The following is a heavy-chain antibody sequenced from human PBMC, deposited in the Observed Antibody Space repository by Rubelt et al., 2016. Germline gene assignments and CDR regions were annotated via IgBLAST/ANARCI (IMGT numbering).Heavy chain of an antibody. D-gene: IGHD2-2*01. CDR3: AREVVPAAIDY. Sequence: QVQLQQWGAGLLKPSETLSLTCAVYGGSFSGYYWSWIRQPPGKGLEWVSYISSSGSTIYYAEPGKGRVTNSRDNAKNSLDLQMNSLRAEDTAVYYCAREVVPAAIDYWGQGTLVTVSS. CDR2: ISSSGSTI. J-gene: IGHJ4*02. V-gene: IGHV3-11*01. CDR1: GGSFSGYY.